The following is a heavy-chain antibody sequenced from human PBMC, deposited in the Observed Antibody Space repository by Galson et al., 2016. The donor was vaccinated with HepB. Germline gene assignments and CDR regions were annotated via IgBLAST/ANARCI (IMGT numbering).Heavy chain of an antibody. D-gene: IGHD6-19*01. CDR2: ISGGDSTT. CDR3: AKHRRYTSGYYFDS. J-gene: IGHJ4*02. V-gene: IGHV3-23*01. CDR1: GFTFNSYA. Sequence: SLRLSCAASGFTFNSYAMTWVRLTPGKGLEWVSTISGGDSTTNYADSVRGRFSITRDNSKDTLYLYMSSLRPEDTAVYYCAKHRRYTSGYYFDSWGQGSLVTVSS.